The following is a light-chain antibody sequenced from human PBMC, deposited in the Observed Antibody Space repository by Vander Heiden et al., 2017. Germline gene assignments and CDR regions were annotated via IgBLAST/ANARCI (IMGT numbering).Light chain of an antibody. CDR1: KIGSKF. J-gene: IGLJ2*01. Sequence: SNDRTQPLSGSGGLGQPATTSCGVNKIGSKFGNWYKRRPAQSPVLVIARDSVRPSGIPERFSGSDSGNTATLTIRRAQAGDEAVYYCQVWDTNTVLFGGGTKLTVL. V-gene: IGLV3-9*01. CDR3: QVWDTNTVL. CDR2: RDS.